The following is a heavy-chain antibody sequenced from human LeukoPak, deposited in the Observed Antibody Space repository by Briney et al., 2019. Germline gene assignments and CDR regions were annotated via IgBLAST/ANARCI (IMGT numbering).Heavy chain of an antibody. J-gene: IGHJ4*02. CDR1: GFTFGSYW. CDR3: ARLGPRQKSDY. Sequence: GGSLRLSCAASGFTFGSYWMTWVRQAPGKGLDWVANIKQDGSEKYYVDSVKGRFTTSRDNAKNSLYLQMNSLRAEDTAVYYCARLGPRQKSDYWGQGTLVTVSS. CDR2: IKQDGSEK. V-gene: IGHV3-7*01.